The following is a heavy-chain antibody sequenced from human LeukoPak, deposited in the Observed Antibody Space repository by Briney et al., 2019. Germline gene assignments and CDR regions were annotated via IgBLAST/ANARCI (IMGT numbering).Heavy chain of an antibody. CDR2: ISWNSGSI. CDR1: GFTFDDYA. V-gene: IGHV3-9*01. Sequence: GGSLRLSCAASGFTFDDYAMHWVRQAPGKGLEWVSGISWNSGSIGYADSVKGRFTISRDNAKNSLYLQMNSLRAEDTALYYCAKDHYGSGGFDYWGQGTLVTVSS. D-gene: IGHD3-10*01. CDR3: AKDHYGSGGFDY. J-gene: IGHJ4*02.